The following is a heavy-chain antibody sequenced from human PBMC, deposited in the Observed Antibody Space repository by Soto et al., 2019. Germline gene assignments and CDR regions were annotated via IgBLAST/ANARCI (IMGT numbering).Heavy chain of an antibody. Sequence: PSERLSLTSTVSGVSISSYFWSWIRRHQERGLEWIGYTYHRGSTNYSPSLKSRVAISLDTSENQFSLRVNSVTAADTAVYYCARIGGYHGPLDYWGQGTPVTLSS. J-gene: IGHJ4*02. CDR3: ARIGGYHGPLDY. CDR1: GVSISSYF. CDR2: TYHRGST. V-gene: IGHV4-59*01. D-gene: IGHD3-16*02.